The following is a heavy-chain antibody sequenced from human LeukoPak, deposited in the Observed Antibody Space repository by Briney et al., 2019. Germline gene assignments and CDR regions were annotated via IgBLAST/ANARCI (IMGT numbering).Heavy chain of an antibody. J-gene: IGHJ6*03. CDR3: ARRVVAGYYYYYMDV. CDR1: GYTFTSYD. Sequence: ALVKVSCKASGYTFTSYDINWVRQATGQGLEWMGWMNPNSGNTGYAQKFQGRVTMTRNTSISTAYMELSSLRSEDTAVYYCARRVVAGYYYYYMDVWGKGTTVTISS. V-gene: IGHV1-8*01. D-gene: IGHD2-15*01. CDR2: MNPNSGNT.